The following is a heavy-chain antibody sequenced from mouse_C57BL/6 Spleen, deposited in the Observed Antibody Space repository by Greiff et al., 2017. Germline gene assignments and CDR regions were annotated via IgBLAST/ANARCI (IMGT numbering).Heavy chain of an antibody. Sequence: VQLKESGGDLVKPGGSLKLSCAASGFTFSSYGMSWVRQTPDKRLEWVAIISSGGSYTYYPDSVKGRFTISRDNAKNTLYLQMSSLKSEDTAMYYCARRGITTVTDYWGQGTSVTVSS. CDR3: ARRGITTVTDY. V-gene: IGHV5-6*01. D-gene: IGHD1-1*01. CDR2: ISSGGSYT. J-gene: IGHJ4*01. CDR1: GFTFSSYG.